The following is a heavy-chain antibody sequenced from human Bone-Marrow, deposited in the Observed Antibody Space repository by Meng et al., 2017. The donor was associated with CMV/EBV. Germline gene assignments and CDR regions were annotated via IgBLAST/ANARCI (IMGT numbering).Heavy chain of an antibody. CDR2: IYSGGST. D-gene: IGHD2-2*01. Sequence: GESLKISCAASGFTVSSNYMSWVRQAPGKGLEWVSVIYSGGSTYYADSVKGRFTISRDNSKNTLYLQMNSLRAEDTAVYYCARDYSTSWSYYYYGMDVWGQGTTVTFSS. V-gene: IGHV3-53*01. J-gene: IGHJ6*02. CDR3: ARDYSTSWSYYYYGMDV. CDR1: GFTVSSNY.